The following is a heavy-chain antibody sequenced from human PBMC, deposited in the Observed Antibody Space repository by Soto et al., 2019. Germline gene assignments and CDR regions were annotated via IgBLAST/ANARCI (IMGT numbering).Heavy chain of an antibody. CDR3: ARALRRSAYSSSYNDAFDI. Sequence: QVQLQESGPGLVKPSQTLSLTCTVSGGSISSGDYYWSWIRQPPGKGLEWIGYIYYSGSTYYNPSLKSRVTISVDTSKNQFSLKLSSVTAADTAVYYCARALRRSAYSSSYNDAFDIWGQGTMVTVSS. CDR2: IYYSGST. J-gene: IGHJ3*02. D-gene: IGHD6-13*01. CDR1: GGSISSGDYY. V-gene: IGHV4-30-4*01.